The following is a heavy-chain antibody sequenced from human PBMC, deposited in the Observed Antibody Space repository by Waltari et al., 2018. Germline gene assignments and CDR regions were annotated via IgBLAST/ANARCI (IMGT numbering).Heavy chain of an antibody. CDR1: GYTFTGYY. J-gene: IGHJ5*02. CDR2: INPNSGGT. V-gene: IGHV1-2*06. CDR3: ATSPLRFLEWVNWFDP. Sequence: QVQLVQSGAEVKKPGASVKVSCKASGYTFTGYYMHWVRQAPGQGLEWMGRINPNSGGTNYAQKFQGRVTMTRDTSISTAYMELTSLRSEDTAVYYCATSPLRFLEWVNWFDPWGQGTLVTVSS. D-gene: IGHD3-3*01.